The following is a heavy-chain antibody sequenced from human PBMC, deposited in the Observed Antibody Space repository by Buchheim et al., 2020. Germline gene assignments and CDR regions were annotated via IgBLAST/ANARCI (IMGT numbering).Heavy chain of an antibody. CDR2: IYYSGST. CDR1: GGSISSSSYY. CDR3: ANGGYSNYLYYYYGMDV. D-gene: IGHD4-11*01. J-gene: IGHJ6*02. V-gene: IGHV4-39*01. Sequence: QLQLQESGPGLVKPSETLSLTCTVSGGSISSSSYYWGWIRQPPGKGLEWIGSIYYSGSTYYNPSLKSRVPISVDTSKNQFSRKLSSVTAADTAVYYCANGGYSNYLYYYYGMDVWGQGTT.